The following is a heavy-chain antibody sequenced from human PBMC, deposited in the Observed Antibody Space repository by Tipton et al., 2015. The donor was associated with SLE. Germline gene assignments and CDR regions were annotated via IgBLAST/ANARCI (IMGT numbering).Heavy chain of an antibody. V-gene: IGHV3-20*04. D-gene: IGHD2/OR15-2a*01. CDR2: INCNGDST. J-gene: IGHJ3*02. CDR1: GFTFDDYD. CDR3: ARHFSSGAFDI. Sequence: SLRLSCAASGFTFDDYDMSWVRQVPGKGLEWVSAINCNGDSTTYADSVKGRFTISRDNAKNSLYLQMNSLRAEDTALYYCARHFSSGAFDIWGQGTMVTVSS.